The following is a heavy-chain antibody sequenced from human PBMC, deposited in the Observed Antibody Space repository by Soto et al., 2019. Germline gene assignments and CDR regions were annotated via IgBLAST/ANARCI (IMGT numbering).Heavy chain of an antibody. CDR3: ARDKGWYYFDY. CDR2: INPSGGST. D-gene: IGHD6-19*01. Sequence: ASVKVSCKASGYTFTSYYMHWVRQAPGQGLEWMGIINPSGGSTSYAQKFQGRVTMTRDTSTSTAYMELSSLRSEDTAVYHCARDKGWYYFDYWGQGTLVTAPQ. V-gene: IGHV1-46*01. J-gene: IGHJ4*02. CDR1: GYTFTSYY.